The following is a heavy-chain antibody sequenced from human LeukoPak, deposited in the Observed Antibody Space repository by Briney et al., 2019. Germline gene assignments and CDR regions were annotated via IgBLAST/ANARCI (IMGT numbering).Heavy chain of an antibody. CDR1: GFTFSNYA. Sequence: GGSLRLSCAASGFTFSNYAMTWVRQAPGKGLEWVSSVSGSDGNTYYADSVKGRFSISRDNSKNTLYLQMSSLRAEDTAIYYCAEDRAVGPTADAFDIWGQGTVVTVSS. CDR3: AEDRAVGPTADAFDI. J-gene: IGHJ3*02. D-gene: IGHD1-26*01. CDR2: VSGSDGNT. V-gene: IGHV3-23*01.